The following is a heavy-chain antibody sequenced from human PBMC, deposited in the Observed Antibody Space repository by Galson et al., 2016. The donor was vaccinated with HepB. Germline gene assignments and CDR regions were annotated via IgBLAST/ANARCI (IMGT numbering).Heavy chain of an antibody. CDR3: ARDISAVNRVGYYGMDV. Sequence: TLSLTCTVSGGSISSGDYYWSWIRQHPGEGLEWIGYIYYSGSTYYNPSLKSRVTISVATSKNQFSLKLSSVTAADTGVYYCARDISAVNRVGYYGMDVWGQGTTVTVS. CDR2: IYYSGST. V-gene: IGHV4-31*03. D-gene: IGHD6-13*01. J-gene: IGHJ6*02. CDR1: GGSISSGDYY.